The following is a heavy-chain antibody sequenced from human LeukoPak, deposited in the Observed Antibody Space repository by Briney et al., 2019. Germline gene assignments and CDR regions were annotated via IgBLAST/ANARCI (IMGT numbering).Heavy chain of an antibody. Sequence: SETLSLTCTVSGGSISSSYWTWIRQPPGKGLEWIGYINYSGSTNYNPSLKSRVTIFLDMSKNEISLDLSSLTAADTAVYYCARATSDGWSGHYTGGYYYMDVWGKGTTVTVSS. CDR3: ARATSDGWSGHYTGGYYYMDV. CDR1: GGSISSSY. CDR2: INYSGST. V-gene: IGHV4-59*01. J-gene: IGHJ6*03. D-gene: IGHD3-3*01.